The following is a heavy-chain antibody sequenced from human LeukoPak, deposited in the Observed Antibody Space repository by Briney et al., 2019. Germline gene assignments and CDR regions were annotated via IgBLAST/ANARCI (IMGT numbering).Heavy chain of an antibody. Sequence: GRSLRLSCAASGFTFSSYGMHWVRQAPGKGPEWVADISFGGNPQYYGDSVKGRFTVSRDSYKDTLYLHLNNVRTEDTAVYYCARRYCGSTRCYLYLYGLHVWGQGTTVTVSS. CDR1: GFTFSSYG. J-gene: IGHJ6*02. V-gene: IGHV3-30*03. CDR2: ISFGGNPQ. D-gene: IGHD2-2*01. CDR3: ARRYCGSTRCYLYLYGLHV.